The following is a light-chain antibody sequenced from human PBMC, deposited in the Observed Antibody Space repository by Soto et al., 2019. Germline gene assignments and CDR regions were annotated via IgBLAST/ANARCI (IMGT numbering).Light chain of an antibody. Sequence: DIQRTRCSSCLSASVGDRVTITCQASQNINNYLNWYQQKPGRAPKLLIYDASNLEAGVPSRFRGSGSGTDSTFTISRLQPEDIATYYCQQYENLPTFGQGTRLEIK. CDR1: QNINNY. CDR2: DAS. J-gene: IGKJ5*01. CDR3: QQYENLPT. V-gene: IGKV1-33*01.